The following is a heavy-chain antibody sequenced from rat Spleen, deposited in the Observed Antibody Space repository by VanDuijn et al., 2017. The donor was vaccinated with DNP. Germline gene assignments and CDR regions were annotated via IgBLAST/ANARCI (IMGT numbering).Heavy chain of an antibody. V-gene: IGHV3-3*01. Sequence: EVQLQESGPGLLKPSQSLSLTCSVTGYSITSSSRWNWIRKFPGNKLEWMGYINSAGSTDYNPSLKGRGSITRDTSKNQFFLQVNSVSIEDTATYYCARWPGYNPPYAMDAWGQGTSVTVSS. CDR2: INSAGST. J-gene: IGHJ4*01. CDR1: GYSITSSSR. CDR3: ARWPGYNPPYAMDA. D-gene: IGHD1-4*01.